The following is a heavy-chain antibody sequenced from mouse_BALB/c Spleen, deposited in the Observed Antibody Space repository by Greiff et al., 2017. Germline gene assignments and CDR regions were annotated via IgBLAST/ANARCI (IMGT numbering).Heavy chain of an antibody. V-gene: IGHV1S56*01. CDR1: GYTFTSYY. CDR2: IYPGNVNT. J-gene: IGHJ4*01. Sequence: QVQLKGSGPELVKPGASVRISCKASGYTFTSYYIHWVKQRPGQGLEWIGWIYPGNVNTKYNEKFKGKATLTADKSSSTAYMQLSSLTSEDSAVYFCARNYGMDYWGQGTSVTVSS. CDR3: ARNYGMDY.